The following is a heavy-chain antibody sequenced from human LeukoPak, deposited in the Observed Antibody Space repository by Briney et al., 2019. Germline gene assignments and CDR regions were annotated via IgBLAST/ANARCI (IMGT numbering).Heavy chain of an antibody. CDR2: INHSGST. D-gene: IGHD6-19*01. CDR1: GGSFSGYY. V-gene: IGHV4-34*01. Sequence: SETLSLTCAVYGGSFSGYYWSWIRQPPGKGLEWIGEINHSGSTNYNASLKSRVTISVDTSKNQFSLKLSSVTAADTAVYYCARHGYSSGSLAWFDPWGQGTQVTVSS. J-gene: IGHJ5*02. CDR3: ARHGYSSGSLAWFDP.